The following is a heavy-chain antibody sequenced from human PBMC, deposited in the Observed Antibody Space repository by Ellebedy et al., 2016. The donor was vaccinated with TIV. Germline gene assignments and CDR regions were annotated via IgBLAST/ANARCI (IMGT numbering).Heavy chain of an antibody. CDR1: GGSISSYH. V-gene: IGHV4-59*01. CDR3: ARGGHDYGGLSFDY. D-gene: IGHD4-23*01. CDR2: IYYSGST. J-gene: IGHJ4*02. Sequence: SETLSLXXTVSGGSISSYHWSWIRQPPGKGLEWIGYIYYSGSTNYNPSLKSRVTISVDTSKNQFSLKLSSVTAADTAVYYCARGGHDYGGLSFDYWGQGTLVTVSS.